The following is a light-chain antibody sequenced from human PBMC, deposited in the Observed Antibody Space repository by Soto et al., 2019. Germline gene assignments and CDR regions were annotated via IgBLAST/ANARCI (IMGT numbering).Light chain of an antibody. Sequence: QSVLTQPASVSDSPGQSITISCTGTSRDVGSYEFVSWYQQYPGKAPKLMIYEGSKRPSGVSDRFSGSKSGNTASLTISGLQAEDEADYFCCSYAGGSNVFGAGTKLTVL. J-gene: IGLJ1*01. V-gene: IGLV2-23*03. CDR1: SRDVGSYEF. CDR2: EGS. CDR3: CSYAGGSNV.